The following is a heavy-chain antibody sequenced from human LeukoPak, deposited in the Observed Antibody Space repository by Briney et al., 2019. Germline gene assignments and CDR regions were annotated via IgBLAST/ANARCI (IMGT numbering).Heavy chain of an antibody. CDR1: GFTFSNAW. V-gene: IGHV3-15*01. Sequence: GGSLRLSCAASGFTFSNAWMSWVRQAPGKGLEWVGRVKSRTAGGTTDYAAPVKGRFTISRDDSKNTLYLQMNSLKTEDTAVYYCTTEGVVVVPAAPYYYYGMDVWGQGTTVTVSS. CDR3: TTEGVVVVPAAPYYYYGMDV. D-gene: IGHD2-2*01. J-gene: IGHJ6*02. CDR2: VKSRTAGGTT.